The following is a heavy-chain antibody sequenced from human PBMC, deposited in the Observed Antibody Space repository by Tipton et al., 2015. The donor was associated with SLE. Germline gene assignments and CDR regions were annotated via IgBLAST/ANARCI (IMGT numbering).Heavy chain of an antibody. V-gene: IGHV3-21*01. CDR3: ERGGAGDSYYFFDL. D-gene: IGHD2/OR15-2a*01. CDR2: IDSSSTYI. Sequence: SLRLSCAASGFTFSSYGMHWVRLAPGKGLEWVSSIDSSSTYISYAASVEGRFTISRDNPKNSLFLHMNSLRAEDAAVYYCERGGAGDSYYFFDLWGRGTLVTVYS. CDR1: GFTFSSYG. J-gene: IGHJ2*01.